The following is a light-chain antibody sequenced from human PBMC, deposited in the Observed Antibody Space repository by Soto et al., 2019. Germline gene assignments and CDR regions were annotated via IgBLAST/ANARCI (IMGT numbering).Light chain of an antibody. Sequence: EILLTQSPATLSLSPGGRATLSCRAGQGVTTNFAWYQQKSGQSPRLLIYDVSIRATGVPARFSGTGSETDFTLTISGLQSEDSAVYFCQQYNSSPFSFGQGTRLEIK. CDR3: QQYNSSPFS. CDR2: DVS. V-gene: IGKV3-15*01. CDR1: QGVTTN. J-gene: IGKJ5*01.